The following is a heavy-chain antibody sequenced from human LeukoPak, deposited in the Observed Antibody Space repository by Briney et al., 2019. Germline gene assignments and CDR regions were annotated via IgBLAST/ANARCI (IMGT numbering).Heavy chain of an antibody. CDR2: FDPEDGET. V-gene: IGHV1-24*01. D-gene: IGHD6-19*01. CDR3: ARDQGIAVAGRKPNLDY. J-gene: IGHJ4*02. Sequence: ASVKVSCKVSGYTLTELSMHWVRQAPGKGLEWMGGFDPEDGETIYAQKFQGRVTITADKSTSTAYMELSSLRSEDTAVYYCARDQGIAVAGRKPNLDYWGQGTLVTVSS. CDR1: GYTLTELS.